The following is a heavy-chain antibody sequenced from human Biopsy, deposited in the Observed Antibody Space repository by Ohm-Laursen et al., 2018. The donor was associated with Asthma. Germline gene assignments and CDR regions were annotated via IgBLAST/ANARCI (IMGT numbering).Heavy chain of an antibody. CDR1: GYIFTTYT. V-gene: IGHV7-4-1*01. CDR3: ARAVDYSHYYGIDA. Sequence: SSVKVSCKVSGYIFTTYTMNWVRQAPGQGLEWMGWINADTGNPTYAQDFTGRFVFSLDTSVSTAYLQISSLKAEDTAVYYCARAVDYSHYYGIDAWGQGTTVTVS. CDR2: INADTGNP. D-gene: IGHD3-10*01. J-gene: IGHJ6*02.